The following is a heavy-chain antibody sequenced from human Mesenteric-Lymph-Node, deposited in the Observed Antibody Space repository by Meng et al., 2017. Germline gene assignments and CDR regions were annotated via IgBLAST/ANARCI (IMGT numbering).Heavy chain of an antibody. J-gene: IGHJ4*02. CDR1: GYTFTSYD. V-gene: IGHV1-69*13. Sequence: SVKVSCKASGYTFTSYDISWVRQAPGQGLEWMGGIIPIFGTANYAQKFQGRVTITADESTSTTYIELSSLRSENTAGYYCARDGGGCSWYFYYWGQGTLVTVSS. D-gene: IGHD3-16*01. CDR3: ARDGGGCSWYFYY. CDR2: IIPIFGTA.